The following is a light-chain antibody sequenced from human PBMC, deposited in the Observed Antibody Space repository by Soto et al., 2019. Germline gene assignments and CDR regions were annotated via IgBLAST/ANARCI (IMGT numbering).Light chain of an antibody. CDR3: GSHTSSNTYV. J-gene: IGLJ1*01. CDR2: DVT. Sequence: QSALTQPASVSGSPGQSITIACTGTSSDVGGYNYVSWYQQHPGKAPKLMIYDVTNRPSVVSNRFSGSKSGNKASLTISGLQAEDEADYYCGSHTSSNTYVFGTGTKLTVL. CDR1: SSDVGGYNY. V-gene: IGLV2-14*03.